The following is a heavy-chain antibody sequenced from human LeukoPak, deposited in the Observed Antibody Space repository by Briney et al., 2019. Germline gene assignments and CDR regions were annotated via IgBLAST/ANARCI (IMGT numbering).Heavy chain of an antibody. CDR2: IYYSGST. D-gene: IGHD6-13*01. V-gene: IGHV4-31*03. J-gene: IGHJ4*02. CDR3: ARNPGSVGAAAGTIDY. Sequence: PSQTLSLTCTVSGGSLSSGGYYWSWIRQHPGKGLEWIGYIYYSGSTYYNPSLKSRVTISVDTSKNQFSLKLSSVTAADTAVYYCARNPGSVGAAAGTIDYWGQGTLVTVSS. CDR1: GGSLSSGGYY.